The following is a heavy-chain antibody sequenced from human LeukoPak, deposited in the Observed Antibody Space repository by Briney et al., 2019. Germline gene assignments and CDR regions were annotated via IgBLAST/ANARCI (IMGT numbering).Heavy chain of an antibody. V-gene: IGHV4-59*01. CDR1: GGSISSYY. Sequence: SETLSLTCTVSGGSISSYYWSWIRQPPGKGLEWIGYIYYSGSTNYNPSLKSRVTISVDTSKNQFSQKLSSVTAADTAVYYCARCLVGATYYFDYWGQGTLVTVSS. D-gene: IGHD1-26*01. J-gene: IGHJ4*02. CDR2: IYYSGST. CDR3: ARCLVGATYYFDY.